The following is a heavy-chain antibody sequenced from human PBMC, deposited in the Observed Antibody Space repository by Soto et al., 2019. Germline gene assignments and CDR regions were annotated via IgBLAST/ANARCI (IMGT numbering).Heavy chain of an antibody. D-gene: IGHD2-21*02. CDR2: INAGNGNT. J-gene: IGHJ4*02. Sequence: QVQLVQSGAEEKKPGASVKVSCKASGYTFTSYAMHWVRQAPGQRLEWMGWINAGNGNTKYSQKFQGRVTITRDTSASTAYMELSSLRSEDTAVYYCARNIVVVTALDYGGQGPLVTVSS. CDR1: GYTFTSYA. V-gene: IGHV1-3*05. CDR3: ARNIVVVTALDY.